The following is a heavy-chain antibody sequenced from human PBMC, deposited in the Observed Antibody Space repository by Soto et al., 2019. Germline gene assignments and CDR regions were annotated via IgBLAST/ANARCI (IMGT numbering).Heavy chain of an antibody. V-gene: IGHV4-34*01. CDR2: INHRGST. CDR3: ARGTREGWYFDL. Sequence: QVQLQQWGAGLLKPSETLSLTCAVYGGSFSDYYWTWIRQPPGKGLEWIGEINHRGSTSCNPSLKSRXXIXVXMSKNQFSLRLSSVTAADTAVYYCARGTREGWYFDLWGRGTLVTVSS. J-gene: IGHJ2*01. CDR1: GGSFSDYY.